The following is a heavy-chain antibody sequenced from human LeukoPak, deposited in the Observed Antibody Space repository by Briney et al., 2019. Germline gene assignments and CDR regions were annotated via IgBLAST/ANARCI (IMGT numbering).Heavy chain of an antibody. CDR1: GYTFTGYY. CDR3: AREDSSGYYYGAFDI. D-gene: IGHD3-22*01. J-gene: IGHJ3*02. Sequence: ASVKVSXKASGYTFTGYYMHWVRQAPGQGLEWMGRINPNSGGTNYAQKFQGRVTMTRDTSISTAYMELSRLRSDDTAVYYCAREDSSGYYYGAFDIWGQGTMVTVSS. CDR2: INPNSGGT. V-gene: IGHV1-2*06.